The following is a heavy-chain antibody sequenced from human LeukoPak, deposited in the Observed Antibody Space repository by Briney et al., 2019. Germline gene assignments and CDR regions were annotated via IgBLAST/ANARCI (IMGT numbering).Heavy chain of an antibody. D-gene: IGHD3-10*01. CDR3: ARGKAYYYGSGSYYNVGIYFDY. V-gene: IGHV1-2*02. CDR2: INPNSGGT. Sequence: GASVKVSCKASGYTFTGYYMHWVRQAPGQGPEWMGWINPNSGGTNYAQKFQGRVTMTRDTSISTAYMELSRLRSDDTAVYYCARGKAYYYGSGSYYNVGIYFDYWGQGTLVTVSS. CDR1: GYTFTGYY. J-gene: IGHJ4*02.